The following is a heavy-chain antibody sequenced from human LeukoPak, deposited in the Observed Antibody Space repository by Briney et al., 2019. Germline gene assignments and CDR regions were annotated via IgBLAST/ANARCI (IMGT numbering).Heavy chain of an antibody. CDR3: ARDGGDGSGYYYYDY. CDR2: IIPSGGST. Sequence: ASVKVTCKASGYTFTTSHMHWVRQAPGQGLEWMGIIIPSGGSTSYAQKLQGRVTMTSDTSTSTAYMELSSLKSEDTAVYYCARDGGDGSGYYYYDYWGQGTLVTVSS. D-gene: IGHD3-22*01. V-gene: IGHV1-46*04. J-gene: IGHJ4*02. CDR1: GYTFTTSH.